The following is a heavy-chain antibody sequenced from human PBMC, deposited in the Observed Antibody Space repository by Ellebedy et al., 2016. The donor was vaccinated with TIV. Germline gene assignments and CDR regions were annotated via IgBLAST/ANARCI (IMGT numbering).Heavy chain of an antibody. J-gene: IGHJ6*02. V-gene: IGHV4-59*12. D-gene: IGHD3-9*01. Sequence: SETLSLTXTVSGGSISSYYWSWIRQPPGKGLEWIGYIYYSGSTNYNPSLKSRVTISVDTSKNQFSLKLSSVTAADTAVYYCARGGTGSSYYYYGMDVWGQGTTVTVSS. CDR2: IYYSGST. CDR3: ARGGTGSSYYYYGMDV. CDR1: GGSISSYY.